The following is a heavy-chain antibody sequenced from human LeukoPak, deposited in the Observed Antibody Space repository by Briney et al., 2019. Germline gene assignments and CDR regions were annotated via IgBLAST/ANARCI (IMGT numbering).Heavy chain of an antibody. D-gene: IGHD5-18*01. CDR2: INPNSGGT. CDR3: ARVGYSYGYLPGQSDY. V-gene: IGHV1-2*06. CDR1: GYTFTGYY. J-gene: IGHJ4*02. Sequence: GASVKVSCKASGYTFTGYYMHLVRQARGQGLEWMGRINPNSGGTNYAQKFQGRVTMTRDTSISTAYMELSRLRSDDTAVYYCARVGYSYGYLPGQSDYWGQGTLVTVSS.